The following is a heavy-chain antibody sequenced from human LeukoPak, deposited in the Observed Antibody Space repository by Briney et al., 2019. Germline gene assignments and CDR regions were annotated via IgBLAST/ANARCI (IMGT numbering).Heavy chain of an antibody. CDR3: ARGGYNWNDVWFDP. CDR1: GDSVSSNSAA. V-gene: IGHV6-1*01. D-gene: IGHD1-1*01. Sequence: SQTLSLTCAISGDSVSSNSAAWNWIRQSPSRGLEWVGRTYYRSKWYNDYAVSVKSRITINPDTSENQFSLQLNSVTPEDTAVYYCARGGYNWNDVWFDPWGQGTLVTVSS. J-gene: IGHJ5*02. CDR2: TYYRSKWYN.